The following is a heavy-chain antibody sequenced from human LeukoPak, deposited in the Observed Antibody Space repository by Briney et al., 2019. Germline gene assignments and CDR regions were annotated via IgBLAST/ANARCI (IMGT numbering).Heavy chain of an antibody. J-gene: IGHJ5*02. CDR2: ISYDGSNK. CDR3: ARGANEGWFDP. CDR1: GFTFSSYA. D-gene: IGHD1-1*01. V-gene: IGHV3-30*01. Sequence: GGSLRLSCAASGFTFSSYAMHWVRQAPGKALEWVAVISYDGSNKYYADSVKGRFTISRDNSKNTLYLQMNSLRAEDTAVYYCARGANEGWFDPWGQGTLVTVSS.